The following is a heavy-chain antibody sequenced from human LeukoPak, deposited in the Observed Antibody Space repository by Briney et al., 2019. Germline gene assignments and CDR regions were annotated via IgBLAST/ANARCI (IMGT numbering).Heavy chain of an antibody. CDR1: GGSISSHY. V-gene: IGHV4-4*07. CDR2: VYTKGRT. D-gene: IGHD1-26*01. Sequence: SETLSLTCNVSGGSISSHYWSWIRQPAGKGLEWIGRVYTKGRTNYNPSLKSRVSVSVDTSKNQFSLKLSSVTAADTAVYYCARDVVGPTTYYFDYWGQGTLVTVSS. J-gene: IGHJ4*02. CDR3: ARDVVGPTTYYFDY.